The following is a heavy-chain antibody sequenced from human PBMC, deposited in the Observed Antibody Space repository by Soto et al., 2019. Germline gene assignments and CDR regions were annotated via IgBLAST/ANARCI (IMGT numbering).Heavy chain of an antibody. V-gene: IGHV4-39*01. Sequence: SETLSLTCTVSGCSFSSSSYYWGWIRQPPGKGLEWIGSFHYSGSTYFSPSLKSRVTISADTSKSQFSLKVHSVTAADTAVYFCARLYSGSYQPDYWGQGTLVTVSS. J-gene: IGHJ4*02. D-gene: IGHD1-26*01. CDR2: FHYSGST. CDR1: GCSFSSSSYY. CDR3: ARLYSGSYQPDY.